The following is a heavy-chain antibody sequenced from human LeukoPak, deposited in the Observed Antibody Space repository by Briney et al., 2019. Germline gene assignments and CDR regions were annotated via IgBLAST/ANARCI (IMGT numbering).Heavy chain of an antibody. Sequence: ASVKVSCKASGYTFTSYAMHWVRQAPGQRLEWMGWINAGNGNTKYSQKFQGRVTMTTDTSTSTAYMELRSLRSDDTAVYYCATKSGYGPFDIWGQGTMVTVSS. CDR3: ATKSGYGPFDI. CDR2: INAGNGNT. J-gene: IGHJ3*02. CDR1: GYTFTSYA. D-gene: IGHD5-12*01. V-gene: IGHV1-3*01.